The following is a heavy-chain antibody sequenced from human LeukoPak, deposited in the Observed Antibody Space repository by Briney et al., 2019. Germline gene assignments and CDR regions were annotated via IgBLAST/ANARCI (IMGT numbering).Heavy chain of an antibody. CDR3: TRARHGICYWDH. J-gene: IGHJ4*02. Sequence: GESLKISCKDSEYSFTNYWIGWVRQMPGKGLEWMGIIRPDDSDTRYSPSFQGQVTISADKSTSTAYLQWSSLKASDTAMYYCTRARHGICYWDHWGQGTLVTVSS. D-gene: IGHD1-26*01. CDR1: EYSFTNYW. CDR2: IRPDDSDT. V-gene: IGHV5-51*01.